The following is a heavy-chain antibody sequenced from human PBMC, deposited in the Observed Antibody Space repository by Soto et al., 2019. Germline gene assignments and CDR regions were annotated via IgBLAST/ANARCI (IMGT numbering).Heavy chain of an antibody. D-gene: IGHD3-3*01. CDR3: AKDHDFWSGYTTVVQGEDWFDP. CDR2: ISYDGSIK. CDR1: GFTFSSYG. J-gene: IGHJ5*02. Sequence: QVQLVESGGGVVQPGRSLRLSCAASGFTFSSYGMHWVRQAPGKGLEWVAVISYDGSIKYYADSVKGRFTISRDNSKNTLYLQMNSLRAEDTAVYYCAKDHDFWSGYTTVVQGEDWFDPWGQGTLVTVSS. V-gene: IGHV3-30*18.